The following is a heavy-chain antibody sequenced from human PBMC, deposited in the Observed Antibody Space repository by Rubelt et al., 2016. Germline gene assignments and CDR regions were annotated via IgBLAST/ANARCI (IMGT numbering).Heavy chain of an antibody. D-gene: IGHD2/OR15-2a*01. Sequence: QVQLQQWGAGLLKPSETLSLTCAVYGGSISSGGYYWSWIRQHPGKGLEWIGYIFYSGSTYYNPSLKSRVTISVETSRNQSSLKLSSGTAADTAVYYCARESGSRIFDYWGQGTRVTVSS. J-gene: IGHJ4*02. CDR1: GGSISSGGYY. CDR2: IFYSGST. V-gene: IGHV4-31*11. CDR3: ARESGSRIFDY.